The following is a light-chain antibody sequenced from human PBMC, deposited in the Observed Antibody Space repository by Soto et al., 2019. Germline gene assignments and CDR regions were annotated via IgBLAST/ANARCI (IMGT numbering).Light chain of an antibody. CDR3: RSYAGSNKSV. Sequence: QSVLTQPPSASGSPGQSVTISCTGTSSDVGGYNYVSWYQQHPGKAPKLMIYEVSKRPSGVPDRFSGSKSGNTASLTVSGLQPEDEADYYCRSYAGSNKSVFGTGTKVTAL. V-gene: IGLV2-8*01. CDR2: EVS. CDR1: SSDVGGYNY. J-gene: IGLJ1*01.